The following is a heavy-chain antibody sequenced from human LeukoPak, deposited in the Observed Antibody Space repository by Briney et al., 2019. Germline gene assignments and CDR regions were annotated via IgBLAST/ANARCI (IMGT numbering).Heavy chain of an antibody. CDR3: ARGNNWNDEGWFDP. V-gene: IGHV1-2*04. CDR2: INPNSGGT. J-gene: IGHJ5*02. D-gene: IGHD1-20*01. Sequence: ASVKVSCKASGYTFTGYYMHWVRQAPGRGLEWMGWINPNSGGTNYAQKFQGWVTMTRDTSISTAYMELSRLRSDDTAVYYCARGNNWNDEGWFDPWGQGTLVTVSS. CDR1: GYTFTGYY.